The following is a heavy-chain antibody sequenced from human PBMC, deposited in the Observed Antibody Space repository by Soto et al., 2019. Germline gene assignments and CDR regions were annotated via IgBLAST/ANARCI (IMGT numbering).Heavy chain of an antibody. CDR1: GFTFSSYA. Sequence: GGSLRLSCSASGFTFSSYAVSWVRQAPGKGPEWISSISGSGSTIYYADSVKGRFTISRDNSKNTLYLQMSSLRAEDTAVYYCAKVFYYYDSSGYYYFDYWGQGTLVTVSS. D-gene: IGHD3-22*01. J-gene: IGHJ4*02. CDR3: AKVFYYYDSSGYYYFDY. V-gene: IGHV3-23*01. CDR2: ISGSGSTI.